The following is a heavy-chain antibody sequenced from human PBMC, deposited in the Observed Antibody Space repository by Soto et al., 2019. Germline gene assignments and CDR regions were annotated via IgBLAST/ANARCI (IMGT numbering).Heavy chain of an antibody. D-gene: IGHD6-19*01. CDR3: ARDKSPYSSGWHNRHFDY. V-gene: IGHV3-30-3*01. Sequence: QVQLVESGGGVVQPGRSLRLSCAASGFTFSSYAMHWVRQAPGKGLEWVAVMSYDGSNKYYADSVKGRFTISRDNSKNTLYLQMTSLRAEDTAVYYCARDKSPYSSGWHNRHFDYWGQGTLFTVSS. CDR1: GFTFSSYA. CDR2: MSYDGSNK. J-gene: IGHJ4*02.